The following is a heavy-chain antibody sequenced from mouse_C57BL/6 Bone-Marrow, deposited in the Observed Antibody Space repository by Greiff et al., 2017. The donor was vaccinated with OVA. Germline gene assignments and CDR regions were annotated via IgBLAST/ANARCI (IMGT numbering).Heavy chain of an antibody. V-gene: IGHV14-4*01. J-gene: IGHJ3*01. Sequence: EVKLQESGAELVRPGASVKLSCTASGFNIKDDYMHWVKQRPEQGLEWIGWIDPEDGDTEYASKFQGKATITADTSSSTAYLQHSSLTSEDTAVYYCTTGAYWGQGTLVTVSA. CDR1: GFNIKDDY. CDR3: TTGAY. CDR2: IDPEDGDT.